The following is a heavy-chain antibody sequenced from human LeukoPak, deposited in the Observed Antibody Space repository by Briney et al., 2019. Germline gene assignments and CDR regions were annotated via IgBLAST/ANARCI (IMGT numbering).Heavy chain of an antibody. D-gene: IGHD2-15*01. J-gene: IGHJ6*03. CDR1: GGSISSYY. V-gene: IGHV4-59*01. CDR2: IYYSGST. Sequence: PSETLSPTCTVSGGSISSYYWSWIRQPPGKGLEWIGYIYYSGSTNYNPSLKSRVTISVDTSKNQFSLKLSSVTAADTAVYYCARRLYCSGGSCPIPYYYYMDVWGKGTTVTVSS. CDR3: ARRLYCSGGSCPIPYYYYMDV.